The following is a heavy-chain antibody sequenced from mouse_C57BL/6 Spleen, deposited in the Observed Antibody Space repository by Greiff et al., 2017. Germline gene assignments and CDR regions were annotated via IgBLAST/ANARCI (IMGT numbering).Heavy chain of an antibody. CDR3: ARNSPGSSYPWYFDV. V-gene: IGHV2-2*01. Sequence: VQLQQSGPGLVQPSQSLSITCTVSGFSLTSYGVHWVRQSPGKGLEWLGVIWSGGSTDYNAAFISRLSISKDNSKSQVFFKMNSLQADDTAIYYCARNSPGSSYPWYFDVWGTGTTVTVSS. CDR1: GFSLTSYG. CDR2: IWSGGST. D-gene: IGHD1-1*01. J-gene: IGHJ1*03.